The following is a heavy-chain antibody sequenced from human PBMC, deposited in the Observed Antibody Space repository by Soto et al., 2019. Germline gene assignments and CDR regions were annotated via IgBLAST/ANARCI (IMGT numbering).Heavy chain of an antibody. CDR1: GYTFTNHY. CDR2: INPSGGST. Sequence: QVQLVQSGAEVKKSGASVKVSCKASGYTFTNHYMHWVRQAPGQGLEWMGIINPSGGSTTNAQKCQGRVTMTRDTSTSTVYMELSSLRSEDTAVYFCASSFGVAPYGMDVWGQGTTVTVFS. CDR3: ASSFGVAPYGMDV. V-gene: IGHV1-46*01. J-gene: IGHJ6*02. D-gene: IGHD3-3*01.